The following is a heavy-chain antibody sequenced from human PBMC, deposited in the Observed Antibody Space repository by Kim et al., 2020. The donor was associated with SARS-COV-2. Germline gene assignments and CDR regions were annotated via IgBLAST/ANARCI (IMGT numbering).Heavy chain of an antibody. V-gene: IGHV3-33*06. Sequence: GGSLRLSCAASGFIFSNYGMHWVRQAPGKGLEWVAVICNDGSIKYYADSVKGRFTISRNTSKNTMYLQMNSLRAEDTAVYYCAKAATDGDNYYWGQGTLVTASS. J-gene: IGHJ4*02. CDR1: GFIFSNYG. CDR2: ICNDGSIK. D-gene: IGHD1-1*01. CDR3: AKAATDGDNYY.